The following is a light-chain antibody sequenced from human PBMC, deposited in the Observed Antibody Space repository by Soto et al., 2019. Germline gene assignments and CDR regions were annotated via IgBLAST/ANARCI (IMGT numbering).Light chain of an antibody. Sequence: QSVLTQSPSASGIRGQSVTISCSGTGSDVGAYNYLSWYQHHPGKAPKLIIYEVIKRPSGVPDRFSGSKSGTTASLTVSGLQTEDEAVYYCGFFVGGTTLIFGGGTKLTVL. J-gene: IGLJ2*01. CDR1: GSDVGAYNY. V-gene: IGLV2-8*01. CDR3: GFFVGGTTLI. CDR2: EVI.